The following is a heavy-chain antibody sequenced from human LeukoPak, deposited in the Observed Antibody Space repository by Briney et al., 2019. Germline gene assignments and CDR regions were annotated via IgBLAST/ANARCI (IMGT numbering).Heavy chain of an antibody. Sequence: EASVKVSCKASGGTFSSYAISLVRQAPGQGLEWMGGIIPIFGTANYAQKFQGRVTITTDESTSTAYMELSSLRSEDTAVYYCARVHYGSGRYFDYWGQGTLVTVSS. J-gene: IGHJ4*02. CDR3: ARVHYGSGRYFDY. V-gene: IGHV1-69*05. CDR2: IIPIFGTA. D-gene: IGHD3-10*01. CDR1: GGTFSSYA.